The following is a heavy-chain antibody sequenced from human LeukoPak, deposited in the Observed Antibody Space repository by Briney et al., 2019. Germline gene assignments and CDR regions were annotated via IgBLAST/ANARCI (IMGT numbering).Heavy chain of an antibody. D-gene: IGHD3-10*01. Sequence: GGSLRLACALSGFTFSSYSMNWVLQAQGKGLAWVSSISTSSTYIYYADSVKGRFTISRDYAKNLLYLQMNSLRIEDTAVYYCARDHGIPGSGSYRFDYWGHGTLVTVSS. CDR2: ISTSSTYI. CDR3: ARDHGIPGSGSYRFDY. J-gene: IGHJ4*01. V-gene: IGHV3-21*06. CDR1: GFTFSSYS.